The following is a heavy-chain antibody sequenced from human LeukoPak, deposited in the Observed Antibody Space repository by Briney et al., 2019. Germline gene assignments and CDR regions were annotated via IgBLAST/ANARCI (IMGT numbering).Heavy chain of an antibody. CDR3: ARDKTTVTRVVRRGLDH. D-gene: IGHD4-17*01. V-gene: IGHV1-2*02. CDR2: INPNSGGT. CDR1: GYTFTGYY. Sequence: ASVKVSCKASGYTFTGYYMHWVTQAPGQGLEWMGWINPNSGGTNYAQKFQGRVTMTRDTSISTAYMELSRLRSDDTAVYYCARDKTTVTRVVRRGLDHWGQGTLVTVSS. J-gene: IGHJ5*02.